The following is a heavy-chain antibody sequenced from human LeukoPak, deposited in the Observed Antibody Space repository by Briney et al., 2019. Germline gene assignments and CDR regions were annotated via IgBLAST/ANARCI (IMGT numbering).Heavy chain of an antibody. CDR3: ARGPGGATAEAFDI. Sequence: SETLSLTCTVSGGSISNYYWSWIRQPAGKGLEWIGRIYTSGSNNYNPSLKSRVTMSVDTSKNQFSLKLSSVTAADTAVYYCARGPGGATAEAFDIWGQGTMVTVS. V-gene: IGHV4-4*07. CDR1: GGSISNYY. D-gene: IGHD4/OR15-4a*01. J-gene: IGHJ3*02. CDR2: IYTSGSN.